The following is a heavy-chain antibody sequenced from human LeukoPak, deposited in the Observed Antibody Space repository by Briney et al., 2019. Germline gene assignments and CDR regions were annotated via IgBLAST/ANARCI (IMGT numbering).Heavy chain of an antibody. J-gene: IGHJ1*01. CDR1: GFTFSSYA. Sequence: GSSLGLSCAASGFTFSSYAMHWVRQAPGKGLEWVAVISYDGSNKYYADSVKGRFTISRDNSKNTLYLQMNSLRAEDMAVYYCARESLITMVRGAKGSEYFQHWGQGTLVTVSS. CDR2: ISYDGSNK. CDR3: ARESLITMVRGAKGSEYFQH. V-gene: IGHV3-30*04. D-gene: IGHD3-10*01.